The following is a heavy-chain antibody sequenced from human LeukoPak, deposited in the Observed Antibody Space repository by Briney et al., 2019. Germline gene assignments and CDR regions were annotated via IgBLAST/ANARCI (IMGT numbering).Heavy chain of an antibody. J-gene: IGHJ3*02. CDR2: IIPIFHTA. CDR1: GGTFSSYA. Sequence: SVKVSCKASGGTFSSYAISWVRQAPGQGLEWMGGIIPIFHTADYAQKFQGRVTITADESTSTVYMELSRLRSEDTAMYYCARTYYYDSSGYPVQVSDAFDIWGQGTMVTVSS. V-gene: IGHV1-69*01. D-gene: IGHD3-22*01. CDR3: ARTYYYDSSGYPVQVSDAFDI.